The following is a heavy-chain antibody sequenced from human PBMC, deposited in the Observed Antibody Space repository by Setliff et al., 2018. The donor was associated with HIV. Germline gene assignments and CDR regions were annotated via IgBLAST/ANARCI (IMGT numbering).Heavy chain of an antibody. D-gene: IGHD3-10*01. Sequence: PGGSLRLSCVPSGFTFGGFAMSWVRQAPGRGLEWVSAITGSGGNTYYADSVKGRFTISRDNSKNTLYLQMNSLRAEDTAVYYCARDSYYYGSGSYYKGKSHYGMDVWGQGTTVTVSS. V-gene: IGHV3-23*01. CDR1: GFTFGGFA. CDR3: ARDSYYYGSGSYYKGKSHYGMDV. CDR2: ITGSGGNT. J-gene: IGHJ6*02.